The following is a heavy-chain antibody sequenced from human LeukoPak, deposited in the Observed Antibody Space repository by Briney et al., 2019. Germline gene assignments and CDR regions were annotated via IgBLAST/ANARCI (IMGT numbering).Heavy chain of an antibody. CDR1: GVSFSGYY. CDR2: INHSGSN. Sequence: PSETLSLTCAVYGVSFSGYYWSWLRQPPGKGREWLGEINHSGSNNYNPSLKSRVTISVDTSKNQFSLKLSSVTAADTAVYYCARGMVRGVSTTGYYYMDVWGKGTTVTVSS. D-gene: IGHD3-10*01. J-gene: IGHJ6*03. CDR3: ARGMVRGVSTTGYYYMDV. V-gene: IGHV4-34*01.